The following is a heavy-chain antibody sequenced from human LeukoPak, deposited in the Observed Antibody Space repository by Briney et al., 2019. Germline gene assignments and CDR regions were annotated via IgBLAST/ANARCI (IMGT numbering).Heavy chain of an antibody. CDR2: IYYSGST. CDR1: GGSISSSSYY. D-gene: IGHD3-22*01. Sequence: SETLSLTCTVSGGSISSSSYYWGWIRQPPGKGLEWIGSIYYSGSTYYNPSLKSRVTISVDTSKNQFSLKLSSVTAADTAVYYCARLSGYYDSSGYSEVFDYWGQGTLVTVSS. CDR3: ARLSGYYDSSGYSEVFDY. J-gene: IGHJ4*02. V-gene: IGHV4-39*01.